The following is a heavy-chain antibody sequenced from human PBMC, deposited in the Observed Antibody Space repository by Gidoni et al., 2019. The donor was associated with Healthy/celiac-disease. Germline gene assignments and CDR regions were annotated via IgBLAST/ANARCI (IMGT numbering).Heavy chain of an antibody. Sequence: EVQLVESGGGLVQPGGSLRLACAASGFTFSSYSMNWVRQAPGKGLEWVSYISSSSSTIYYADSVKGRFTISRDNAKNSLYLQMNSLRAEDTAVYYCARGSIPTDFDYWGQGTLVTVSS. CDR1: GFTFSSYS. V-gene: IGHV3-48*01. CDR3: ARGSIPTDFDY. J-gene: IGHJ4*02. CDR2: ISSSSSTI. D-gene: IGHD2-2*01.